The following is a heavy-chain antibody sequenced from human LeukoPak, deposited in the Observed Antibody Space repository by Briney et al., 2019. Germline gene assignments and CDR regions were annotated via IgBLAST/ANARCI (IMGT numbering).Heavy chain of an antibody. CDR3: ARGITETNNWFDP. CDR2: IYSGGGT. Sequence: GGSLRLSCAASGFTFSDYYMSWIRQAPGKGLEWVSIIYSGGGTYYVDSVKGRFTISRDNSKNALYLQMNSLRPEDTAVYYCARGITETNNWFDPWGQGTLVTVSS. J-gene: IGHJ5*02. CDR1: GFTFSDYY. V-gene: IGHV3-66*02. D-gene: IGHD1-7*01.